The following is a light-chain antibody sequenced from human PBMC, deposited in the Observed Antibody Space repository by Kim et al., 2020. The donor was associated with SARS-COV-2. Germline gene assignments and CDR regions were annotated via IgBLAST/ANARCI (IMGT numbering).Light chain of an antibody. V-gene: IGLV3-19*01. J-gene: IGLJ2*01. CDR3: QSRDSGGKVI. Sequence: SSELTQDPAVSVALGQTVRITCQGDSLRNYYATWYQQRPRQAPVLVIYGRNNRPSGIPDRFSGSSSGNTASLTISGAQAGDEADFYCQSRDSGGKVIFGGGTQLTVL. CDR1: SLRNYY. CDR2: GRN.